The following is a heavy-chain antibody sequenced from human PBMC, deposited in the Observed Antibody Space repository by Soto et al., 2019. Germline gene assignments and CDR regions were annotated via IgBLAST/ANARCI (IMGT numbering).Heavy chain of an antibody. CDR1: GFTFSSYS. V-gene: IGHV3-21*01. J-gene: IGHJ3*02. CDR2: IGSSGSHI. D-gene: IGHD1-1*01. Sequence: PGGSLRLSCAASGFTFSSYSMNWVRQTPGKGLEWISCIGSSGSHIYYADSVKGRLSISRDNANNFLYLQMNSLRAEDTALYYCTTMGLSATALDTFDIWGQGTMVTV. CDR3: TTMGLSATALDTFDI.